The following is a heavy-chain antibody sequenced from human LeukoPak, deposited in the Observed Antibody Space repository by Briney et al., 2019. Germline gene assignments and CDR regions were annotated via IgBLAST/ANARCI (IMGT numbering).Heavy chain of an antibody. J-gene: IGHJ4*02. CDR1: GFTFSSYW. CDR2: IKHNGDEL. Sequence: GGSLRLACAASGFTFSSYWMTWVRQAPGKGLEWVANIKHNGDELNYVDSVEDRFTISRDNAKNSLYLHMTSLRAEDTAVYYCARDLRTFDSWGQGTLVTVSS. V-gene: IGHV3-7*01. CDR3: ARDLRTFDS. D-gene: IGHD3-16*01.